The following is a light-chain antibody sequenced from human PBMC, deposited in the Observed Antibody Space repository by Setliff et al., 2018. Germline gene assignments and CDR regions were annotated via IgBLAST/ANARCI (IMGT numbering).Light chain of an antibody. Sequence: QTVVTQEPSFSVSPGGTVTLTCALSLGSVSTANYPSWYQQTPGQAPRRLIYRTNSRRSGVPARFSGSILGNKAALTITGAQAEDESDYYCLLSMGSGISGFGTGTKGTVL. J-gene: IGLJ1*01. CDR3: LLSMGSGISG. CDR2: RTN. V-gene: IGLV8-61*01. CDR1: LGSVSTANY.